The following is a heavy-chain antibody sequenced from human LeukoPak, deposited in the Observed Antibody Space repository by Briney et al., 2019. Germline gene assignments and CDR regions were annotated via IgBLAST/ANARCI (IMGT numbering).Heavy chain of an antibody. CDR2: ISGSGGST. D-gene: IGHD2-8*01. J-gene: IGHJ4*02. V-gene: IGHV3-23*01. CDR1: GFTFSSYA. Sequence: SGGSLRLSCAASGFTFSSYAMSWVRQAPGKGLEWVSAISGSGGSTYYADSVKGRFTISRDNSKNTLYLQMNSLRAEDTAVYYCAKDSHVLMVYAIKGLDYWGQGTLVTVSS. CDR3: AKDSHVLMVYAIKGLDY.